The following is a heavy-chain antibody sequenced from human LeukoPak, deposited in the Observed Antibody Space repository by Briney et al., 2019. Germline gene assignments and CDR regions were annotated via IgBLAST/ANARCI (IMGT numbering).Heavy chain of an antibody. D-gene: IGHD3-10*01. Sequence: GGSLRLSCAASGFTFSSYSMNWVRQAPGKGLEWVSSVSSSGIYIYYADSVKGRFTISRDNAKNSLYLQMNSLRAEDTAVYYCAKDHPQGIRGAPFWGQGTLVTVSS. CDR2: VSSSGIYI. V-gene: IGHV3-21*04. J-gene: IGHJ4*02. CDR1: GFTFSSYS. CDR3: AKDHPQGIRGAPF.